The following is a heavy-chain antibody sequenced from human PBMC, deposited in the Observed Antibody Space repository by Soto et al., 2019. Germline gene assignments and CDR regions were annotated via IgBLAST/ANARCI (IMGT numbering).Heavy chain of an antibody. Sequence: QVQLVESGGGVVQPGRSLRLSCAASGFTFSSYGMHWVRQAPGKGLEWVAVIWYDGSNKYYADSVKGRFTISRDNSKNTRYRQMNSWRAEDAAVYYCARGVIAAGSGLDPWGQGTLVTVSS. CDR3: ARGVIAAGSGLDP. V-gene: IGHV3-33*01. CDR2: IWYDGSNK. J-gene: IGHJ5*02. CDR1: GFTFSSYG. D-gene: IGHD6-13*01.